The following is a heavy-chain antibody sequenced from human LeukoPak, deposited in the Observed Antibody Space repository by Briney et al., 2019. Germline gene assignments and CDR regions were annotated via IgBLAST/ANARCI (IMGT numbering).Heavy chain of an antibody. CDR1: GYTCTGYY. D-gene: IGHD3-9*01. V-gene: IGHV1-2*02. Sequence: ASVKVSCKASGYTCTGYYMHWVRQAPGQGLEWMGWINPNSGGTNYAQKFQGRVTMTRDTSISTAYMELSRLRSDDTAVYYCAREGIESRKNGYYDILTGSASSGMDVWGQGTTVTVSS. J-gene: IGHJ6*02. CDR2: INPNSGGT. CDR3: AREGIESRKNGYYDILTGSASSGMDV.